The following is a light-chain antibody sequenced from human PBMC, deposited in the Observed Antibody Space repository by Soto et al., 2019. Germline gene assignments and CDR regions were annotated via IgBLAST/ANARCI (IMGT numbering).Light chain of an antibody. Sequence: QSALTQPGSLSGSPGQSITISCTGTSSDVGGYKYVSWYQQHPGKAPKLMIYDVSNRPSGVSNRFSGSKSGNTASLTISGLQAEDEADYYCSSYTSSSTPVVFGGGTKLTVL. CDR2: DVS. CDR3: SSYTSSSTPVV. V-gene: IGLV2-14*01. J-gene: IGLJ2*01. CDR1: SSDVGGYKY.